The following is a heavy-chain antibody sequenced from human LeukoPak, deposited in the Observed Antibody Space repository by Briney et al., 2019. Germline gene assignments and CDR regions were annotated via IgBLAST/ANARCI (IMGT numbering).Heavy chain of an antibody. CDR2: IKSDGGT. D-gene: IGHD3-22*01. CDR1: GFTFSSFW. V-gene: IGHV3-74*01. CDR3: ARAPSEIGGYYPEYFRH. J-gene: IGHJ1*01. Sequence: GGSLRLSCAASGFTFSSFWMRWGRQAPGKGLVWGSRIKSDGGTNYSDSLKGRFTISRDNAKNTVSLQMNSLRVEDKGVYYCARAPSEIGGYYPEYFRHWGQGTLVTVSS.